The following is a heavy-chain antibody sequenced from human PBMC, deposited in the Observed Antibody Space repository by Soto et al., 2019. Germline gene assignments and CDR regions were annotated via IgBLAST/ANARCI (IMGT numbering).Heavy chain of an antibody. CDR2: ISYDGSKI. D-gene: IGHD3-16*01. V-gene: IGHV3-30*14. CDR3: AREPETLGRGRGIDV. J-gene: IGHJ6*02. CDR1: GFSFSSYA. Sequence: QVQLVESGGGVVQPGRSLRLSCAASGFSFSSYAMHWVRQAPGKGLEWVAVISYDGSKIFYGDSVKGRFTISRDNSKNTLSVEMDSLRAEDTAVYYCAREPETLGRGRGIDVWGQGTTVTVSS.